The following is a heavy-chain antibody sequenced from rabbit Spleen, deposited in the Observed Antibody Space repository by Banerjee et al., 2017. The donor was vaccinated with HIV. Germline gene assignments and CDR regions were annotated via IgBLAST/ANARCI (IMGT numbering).Heavy chain of an antibody. CDR2: IVAGSSGST. CDR1: GFSFSGSYY. Sequence: QSLEESGGDLVKPGASLTLTCTASGFSFSGSYYMCWVRQAPGKGLEWIGCIVAGSSGSTYYASWAKGRFTISKTSSTTVTLQMTSLTAADTATYFCARDLVGVIGWNFYLWGQGTLVTVS. CDR3: ARDLVGVIGWNFYL. J-gene: IGHJ4*01. D-gene: IGHD1-1*01. V-gene: IGHV1S40*01.